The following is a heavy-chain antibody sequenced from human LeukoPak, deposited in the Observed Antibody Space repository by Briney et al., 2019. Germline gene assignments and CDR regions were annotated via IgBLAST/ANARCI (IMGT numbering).Heavy chain of an antibody. D-gene: IGHD6-6*01. Sequence: GASVKVSCKASGYTFTSYGISWVRQAPGQGLEWMGWISAYNGNTNYAQKLQGRVTMTTDTSTSTAYMELRSLRSDDTAVYYCARDHFTGSSSSLEAYYYYYMDVWGKGTTVTVSS. V-gene: IGHV1-18*01. CDR3: ARDHFTGSSSSLEAYYYYYMDV. CDR2: ISAYNGNT. CDR1: GYTFTSYG. J-gene: IGHJ6*03.